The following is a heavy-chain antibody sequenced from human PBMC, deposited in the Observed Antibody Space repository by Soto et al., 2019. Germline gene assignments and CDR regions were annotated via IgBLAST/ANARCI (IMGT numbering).Heavy chain of an antibody. CDR1: GYSFTSYW. V-gene: IGHV5-51*01. J-gene: IGHJ3*02. CDR2: IYPGDSDT. CDR3: ARLPFDATGVDAFDI. Sequence: GESLKISCKGSGYSFTSYWIGWVRQMPGKGLEWMGIIYPGDSDTRYSPSFQGQVTISADKSISTAYLQWSSLKASDTAMYYCARLPFDATGVDAFDIWGQGTMVTVSS. D-gene: IGHD1-1*01.